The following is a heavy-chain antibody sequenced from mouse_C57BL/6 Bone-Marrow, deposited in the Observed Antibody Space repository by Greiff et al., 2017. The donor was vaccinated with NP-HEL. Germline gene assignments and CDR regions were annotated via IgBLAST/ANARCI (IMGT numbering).Heavy chain of an antibody. CDR2: ISSGSSTI. J-gene: IGHJ4*01. V-gene: IGHV5-17*01. CDR3: AGRDSSGYVNAMDY. Sequence: EVQGVESGGGLVKPGGSLKLSCAASGFTFSDYGMHWVRQAPEKGLEWVAYISSGSSTIYYADTVKGRFTISRDNAKNTLFLQMTSLRSEDTAMYYCAGRDSSGYVNAMDYWGQGTSVTVSS. D-gene: IGHD3-2*02. CDR1: GFTFSDYG.